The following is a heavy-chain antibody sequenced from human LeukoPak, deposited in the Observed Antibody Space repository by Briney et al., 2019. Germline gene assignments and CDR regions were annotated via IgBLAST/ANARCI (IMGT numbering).Heavy chain of an antibody. Sequence: PGGSLRLSCAASGFTFDDYAMRWVRQAPGKGLEWVSLISWDGGGTYYADSVKGRFSISRDNSKNSLYLQMNSLRAEDTALYYCAKDMAAYYYASGNIDYWGQGTLVTVSS. J-gene: IGHJ4*02. CDR1: GFTFDDYA. CDR2: ISWDGGGT. V-gene: IGHV3-43D*03. CDR3: AKDMAAYYYASGNIDY. D-gene: IGHD3-10*01.